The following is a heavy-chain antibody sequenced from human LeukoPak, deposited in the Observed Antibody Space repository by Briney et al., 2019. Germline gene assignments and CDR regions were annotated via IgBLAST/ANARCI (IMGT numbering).Heavy chain of an antibody. CDR2: IKDDGSQT. CDR1: GFTFSTYW. V-gene: IGHV3-7*03. J-gene: IGHJ4*02. Sequence: PGGSLRLSCAASGFTFSTYWMSWVRQAPGKGLEWVANIKDDGSQTYYVDSVNGRFITSRDNAKDSLYLQINSLRAEDTAMHYCARSEDKGTVDYWGQGTLVTVSS. D-gene: IGHD1-1*01. CDR3: ARSEDKGTVDY.